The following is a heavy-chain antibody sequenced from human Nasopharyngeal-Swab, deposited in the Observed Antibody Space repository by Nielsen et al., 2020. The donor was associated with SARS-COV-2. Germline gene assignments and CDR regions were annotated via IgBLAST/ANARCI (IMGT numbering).Heavy chain of an antibody. J-gene: IGHJ6*02. D-gene: IGHD6-6*01. Sequence: ASVKVSCKASGYTFTSYYIHWVRQAPGQGLEWMGIINPSGGSTSYAQKFQGRVTMTRDTSTSTVYMELSSLRSEDTAVYYCARDPTPAVDSSSSLDYYYGMDVWGQGTTVTVSS. V-gene: IGHV1-46*01. CDR1: GYTFTSYY. CDR3: ARDPTPAVDSSSSLDYYYGMDV. CDR2: INPSGGST.